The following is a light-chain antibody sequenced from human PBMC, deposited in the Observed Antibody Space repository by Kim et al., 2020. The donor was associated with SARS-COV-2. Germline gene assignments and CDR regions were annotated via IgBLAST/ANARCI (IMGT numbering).Light chain of an antibody. V-gene: IGKV1-12*01. Sequence: ASGGTRVTLACPAKEGNSIWVAWYQQKPRKAPKLLIYAASSLQSGVPSRISGSGSGTEFTLTISGLQPEDFATYYCQQANSVPYSCGQGTKLEI. CDR3: QQANSVPYS. J-gene: IGKJ2*03. CDR2: AAS. CDR1: EGNSIW.